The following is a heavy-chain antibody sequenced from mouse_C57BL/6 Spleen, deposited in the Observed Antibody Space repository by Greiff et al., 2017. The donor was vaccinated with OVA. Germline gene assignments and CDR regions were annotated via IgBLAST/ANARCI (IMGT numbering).Heavy chain of an antibody. Sequence: EVKLMESGGGLVKPGGSLKLSCAASGFTFSDYGMHWVRQAPEKGLEWVAYISSGSSTIYYADTVKGRFTISRDNAKNTLFLQMTSLRSADTAMYYCARPGGYYDYYAMDYWGQGTSVTVSS. CDR2: ISSGSSTI. V-gene: IGHV5-17*01. CDR1: GFTFSDYG. CDR3: ARPGGYYDYYAMDY. D-gene: IGHD2-3*01. J-gene: IGHJ4*01.